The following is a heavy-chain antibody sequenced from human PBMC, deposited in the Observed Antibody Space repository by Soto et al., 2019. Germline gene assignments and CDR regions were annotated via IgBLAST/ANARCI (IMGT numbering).Heavy chain of an antibody. V-gene: IGHV3-11*01. D-gene: IGHD3-16*02. CDR1: RFTFSDYY. Sequence: QAQLAESGGGLAQPGGSLRLSCAASRFTFSDYYMSWFRQAPGKGLEWVSYISRSGNTIYYADSVKGRFTISRDNSKKSLYLEMNNLRVEDTAVYYCAREADSAWGSNRRTYYFDHWGQGTLVTVSS. CDR2: ISRSGNTI. CDR3: AREADSAWGSNRRTYYFDH. J-gene: IGHJ4*02.